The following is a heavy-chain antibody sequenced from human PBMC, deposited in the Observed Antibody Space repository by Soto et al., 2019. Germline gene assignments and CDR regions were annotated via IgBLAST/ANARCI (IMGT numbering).Heavy chain of an antibody. CDR1: GFTFSSYG. D-gene: IGHD3-10*01. Sequence: GGSLRLSCAASGFTFSSYGMHWVRQAPGKGLEWVAVISYDGSNKYYADSVKGRFTISRDNSKNTLYLQMNSLRAEDTAVYYCAKDPALQVMVRGVITDAFDIWGQGTMVTVSS. V-gene: IGHV3-30*18. CDR2: ISYDGSNK. J-gene: IGHJ3*02. CDR3: AKDPALQVMVRGVITDAFDI.